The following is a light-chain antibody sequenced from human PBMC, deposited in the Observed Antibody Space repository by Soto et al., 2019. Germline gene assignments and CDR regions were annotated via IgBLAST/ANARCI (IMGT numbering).Light chain of an antibody. J-gene: IGKJ2*01. V-gene: IGKV1-9*01. CDR3: QHLISYLRAT. CDR1: QGISSS. CDR2: AAS. Sequence: DIQLTQSPAFLAASVGDRVTITCRASQGISSSLAWYHQKPGKAPRLLIYAASTLASGVPSRFSGSESGTEFSLTISSLQPEDSAPYYCQHLISYLRATFGKGTKLEIK.